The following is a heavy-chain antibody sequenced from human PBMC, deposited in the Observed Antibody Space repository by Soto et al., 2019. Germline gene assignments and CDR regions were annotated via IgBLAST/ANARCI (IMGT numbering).Heavy chain of an antibody. J-gene: IGHJ4*02. Sequence: DVQLVESGGGLAQPGGSLRLSCVGSGFTFSSYWMHWVRQAQGKGLVWVSRINADGSTTNYADSVKGRFTVSRDNAKNTVYLQMNSLRDEDTAVYFCARAGWYRFDYWGQGTLLIVSP. CDR1: GFTFSSYW. D-gene: IGHD2-15*01. V-gene: IGHV3-74*01. CDR3: ARAGWYRFDY. CDR2: INADGSTT.